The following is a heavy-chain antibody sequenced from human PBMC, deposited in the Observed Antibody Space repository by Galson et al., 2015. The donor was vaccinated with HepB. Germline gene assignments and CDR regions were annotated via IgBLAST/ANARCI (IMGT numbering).Heavy chain of an antibody. V-gene: IGHV3-66*01. CDR1: GFTVGSDY. D-gene: IGHD2-2*01. CDR3: VSVPRFKVPAAIGAD. CDR2: IYTDGST. J-gene: IGHJ4*01. Sequence: SLRLSCAGSGFTVGSDYMSWVRHAPGRGLEWVSGIYTDGSTYYADSVKGRFTITRDTSKNTVHLQMNMLAAEDSGVSYCVSVPRFKVPAAIGADWGQGPHVTVSS.